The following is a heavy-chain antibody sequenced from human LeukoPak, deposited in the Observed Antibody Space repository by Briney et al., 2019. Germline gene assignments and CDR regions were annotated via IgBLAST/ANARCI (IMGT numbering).Heavy chain of an antibody. CDR1: GFTFSSYA. J-gene: IGHJ4*02. V-gene: IGHV3-30-3*01. Sequence: QSGGSLRLSCAASGFTFSSYAMHWVRQAPGKGLEWVAVISYDGSNKYYADSVKGRFTISRDNSKNTLYPQMNSLRAEDTAVHYCARERGYCSSTSCYYFDYWGQGTLVTVSS. CDR2: ISYDGSNK. CDR3: ARERGYCSSTSCYYFDY. D-gene: IGHD2-2*01.